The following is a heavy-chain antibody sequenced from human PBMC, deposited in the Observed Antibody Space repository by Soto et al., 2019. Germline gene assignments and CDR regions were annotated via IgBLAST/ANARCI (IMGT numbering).Heavy chain of an antibody. Sequence: GSLRLSCAASGFTFSSYWMSWVRQAPGKGLEWVANIKQDGSEKYYVDSVKGRFTISRDNAKNSLYLQMNSLRAEDTAVYYCARDDVRDYYDSSGYVSDYWGQGTLVTVSS. V-gene: IGHV3-7*01. J-gene: IGHJ4*02. CDR1: GFTFSSYW. CDR2: IKQDGSEK. CDR3: ARDDVRDYYDSSGYVSDY. D-gene: IGHD3-22*01.